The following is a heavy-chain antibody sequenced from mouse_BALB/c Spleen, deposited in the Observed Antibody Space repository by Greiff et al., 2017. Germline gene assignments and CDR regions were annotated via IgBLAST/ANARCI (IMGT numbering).Heavy chain of an antibody. V-gene: IGHV1-34*02. J-gene: IGHJ2*01. D-gene: IGHD4-1*01. Sequence: EVQGVESGAELVKPGASVKLSCTASGFNIKDTYMHWVKQSNGKSLEWIGNIDPYYGGTSYNQKFKGKATLTVDKSSSTAYMQLKSLTSEDSAVYYCARRNWDDGFDYWGQGTTLTVSS. CDR1: GFNIKDTY. CDR3: ARRNWDDGFDY. CDR2: IDPYYGGT.